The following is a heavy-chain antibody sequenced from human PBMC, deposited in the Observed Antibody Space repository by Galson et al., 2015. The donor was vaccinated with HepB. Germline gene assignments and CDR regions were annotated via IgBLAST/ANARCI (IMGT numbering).Heavy chain of an antibody. J-gene: IGHJ3*02. Sequence: SVKVSCKASGGTFSSYTISWVRQAPGQGLEWMGWISAYNGNTNYAQKLQGRVTMTTDTSTSTAYMELRSLRSDDTAVYYCARVLSSSWRRGAFDIWGQGTMVTVSS. CDR2: ISAYNGNT. D-gene: IGHD6-13*01. V-gene: IGHV1-18*01. CDR1: GGTFSSYT. CDR3: ARVLSSSWRRGAFDI.